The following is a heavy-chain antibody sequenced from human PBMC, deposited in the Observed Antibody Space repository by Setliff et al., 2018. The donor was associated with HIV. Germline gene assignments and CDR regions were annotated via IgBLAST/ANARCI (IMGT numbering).Heavy chain of an antibody. CDR3: ARYRRFADYSDV. Sequence: SETPSLTCTVSGGSISSSIYYWGWIRQPPGKGLEWIGFIYYSGSTYYYGGSTYYNPSLKSRVTISVDTSKNLFSLKVNSVTAADTALYYCARYRRFADYSDVWGKGTTVTVSS. CDR1: GGSISSSIYY. CDR2: IYYSGSTYYYGGST. V-gene: IGHV4-39*01. D-gene: IGHD1-26*01. J-gene: IGHJ6*03.